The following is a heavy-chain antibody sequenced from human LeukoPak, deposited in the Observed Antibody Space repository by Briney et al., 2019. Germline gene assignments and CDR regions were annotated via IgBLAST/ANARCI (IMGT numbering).Heavy chain of an antibody. J-gene: IGHJ4*02. V-gene: IGHV4-34*01. CDR2: INHSGST. Sequence: SETLSLTCAVYGGSFSGYYWSWIRQPPGKGLEWLGEINHSGSTNYNPSLKSRVTISVDTSKNQFSLKLSSVTAADTAVYYCARGLAGGLLMVYATYFDYWGQGTLVTVSS. D-gene: IGHD2-8*01. CDR3: ARGLAGGLLMVYATYFDY. CDR1: GGSFSGYY.